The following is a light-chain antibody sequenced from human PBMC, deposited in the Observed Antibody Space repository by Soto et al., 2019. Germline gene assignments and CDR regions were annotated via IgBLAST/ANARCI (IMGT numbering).Light chain of an antibody. CDR1: QSVLYSSNNKNY. Sequence: DIVMTQSPDSLAVSLGERATINCKSSQSVLYSSNNKNYLAWYQQKPGQPPKLLIYWASTRESGVPDRFSGSGSGTDFTLTNSSPQAEDVAVYYCQQYYSTPLTFGGGTKVEIK. CDR2: WAS. J-gene: IGKJ4*01. V-gene: IGKV4-1*01. CDR3: QQYYSTPLT.